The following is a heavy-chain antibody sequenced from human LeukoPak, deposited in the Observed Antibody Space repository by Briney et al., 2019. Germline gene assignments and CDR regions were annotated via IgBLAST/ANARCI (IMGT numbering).Heavy chain of an antibody. Sequence: PGGSLRLSCAASGFIFKTYTMTWVRPAPGVGLDWVSTVSGGDGSTEYADSVKGRFTISRDNSKNTLYLQMNSLRAEDTAVYYCAKAGPGSGTFYSFNYWGQGTLVTVSS. CDR1: GFIFKTYT. J-gene: IGHJ4*02. CDR3: AKAGPGSGTFYSFNY. V-gene: IGHV3-23*01. CDR2: VSGGDGST. D-gene: IGHD3-10*01.